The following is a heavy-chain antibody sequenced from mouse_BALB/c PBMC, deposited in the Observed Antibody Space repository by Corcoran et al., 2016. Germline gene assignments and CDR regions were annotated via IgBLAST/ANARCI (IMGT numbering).Heavy chain of an antibody. CDR2: IYSDDDK. CDR3: ARRGATDWYCYV. V-gene: IGHV8-12*01. D-gene: IGHD3-1*01. Sequence: QFTLKESGPGILQPFQALSLTCSFSWCSLSTSGMGVSWILPSSGKGLEWLAHIYSDDDKRYNPSLNSRLTIAKDTSRNRVLLKIISVDTADTATYYCARRGATDWYCYVWGAGTTVTVSS. CDR1: WCSLSTSGMG. J-gene: IGHJ1*01.